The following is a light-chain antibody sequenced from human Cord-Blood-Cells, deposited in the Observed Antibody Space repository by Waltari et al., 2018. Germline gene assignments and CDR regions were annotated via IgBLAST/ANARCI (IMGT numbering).Light chain of an antibody. J-gene: IGKJ3*01. Sequence: AIRMTQSTSSPSASTGDRVTITCRASQGISSYLAWYQQKPGKAPKLLIYAASTLQSGVPSRFSGSGSGTDFTLTISCLQSEDFATYYCQQYYSYPRTFGPGTKVDIK. CDR3: QQYYSYPRT. CDR2: AAS. CDR1: QGISSY. V-gene: IGKV1-8*01.